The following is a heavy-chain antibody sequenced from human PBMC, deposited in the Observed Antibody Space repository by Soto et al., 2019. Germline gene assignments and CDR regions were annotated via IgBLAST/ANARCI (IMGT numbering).Heavy chain of an antibody. CDR3: ARLRYDFWSGYYTGFVWFDP. Sequence: PSETLSLTCTVSGGSISSSSYYWGWIRQPPGKGLEWIGSIYYSGSTYYNPSLKSRVTISVDTSKNQFSLKLSSVTAADTAVYYCARLRYDFWSGYYTGFVWFDPWGQGTLVTVSS. D-gene: IGHD3-3*01. V-gene: IGHV4-39*01. CDR2: IYYSGST. CDR1: GGSISSSSYY. J-gene: IGHJ5*02.